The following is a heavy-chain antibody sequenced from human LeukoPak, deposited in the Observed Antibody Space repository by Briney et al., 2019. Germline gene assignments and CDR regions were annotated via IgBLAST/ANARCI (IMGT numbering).Heavy chain of an antibody. Sequence: GGSLRLTCAASGFTFSSYSMNWVRQAPGKGLEWISSISSSSSYIYYSDSVKGRFTIANNNAKNSLYLQMNSLRAEDTAVYYCARDHRGVLSGMDVWGQGSTVTVSS. D-gene: IGHD3-10*01. J-gene: IGHJ6*02. CDR2: ISSSSSYI. V-gene: IGHV3-21*01. CDR1: GFTFSSYS. CDR3: ARDHRGVLSGMDV.